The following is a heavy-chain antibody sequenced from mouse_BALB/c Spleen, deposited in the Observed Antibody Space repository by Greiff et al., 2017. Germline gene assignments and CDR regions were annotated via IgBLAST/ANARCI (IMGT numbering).Heavy chain of an antibody. V-gene: IGHV5-9-3*01. J-gene: IGHJ3*01. D-gene: IGHD1-1*01. Sequence: EVQGVESGGGLVKPGGSLKLSCAASGFTFSSYAMSWVRQTPEKRLEWVATISSGGSYTYYPDSVKGRFTISRDNAKNTLYLQMSSLRSEDTAMYYCARDYYGSSYVWQFAYWGQGTLVTVSA. CDR1: GFTFSSYA. CDR2: ISSGGSYT. CDR3: ARDYYGSSYVWQFAY.